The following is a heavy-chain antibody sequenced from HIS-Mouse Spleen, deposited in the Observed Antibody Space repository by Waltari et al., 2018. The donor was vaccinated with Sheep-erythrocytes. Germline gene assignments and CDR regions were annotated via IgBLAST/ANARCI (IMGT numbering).Heavy chain of an antibody. J-gene: IGHJ5*02. CDR3: ARVPPGYYDFWSGPTGPRWFDP. CDR2: IYYSGST. Sequence: QLQLQESGPGLVKPSETLSLTCTVPGGSISSSSYYWAWIRQPPGKGLEWIGSIYYSGSTYYNPSLKSRVTISVDTSKNQFSLKLSSVTAADTAVYYCARVPPGYYDFWSGPTGPRWFDPWGQGTLVTVSS. CDR1: GGSISSSSYY. V-gene: IGHV4-39*07. D-gene: IGHD3-3*01.